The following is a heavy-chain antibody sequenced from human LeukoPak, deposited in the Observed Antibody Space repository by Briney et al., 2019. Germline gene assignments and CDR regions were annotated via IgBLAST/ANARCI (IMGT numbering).Heavy chain of an antibody. CDR2: IYPGDSDT. Sequence: GESLKISCKGSGYSFTSYWIGWVRQMPGKGLEWMGIIYPGDSDTRYSPSFQGQVTISADKSISTAYLQWSSLKASDTAMYYCVRLGIGYDYDHDAFDIWGQGTMVTVSS. J-gene: IGHJ3*02. CDR3: VRLGIGYDYDHDAFDI. V-gene: IGHV5-51*01. CDR1: GYSFTSYW. D-gene: IGHD3-16*01.